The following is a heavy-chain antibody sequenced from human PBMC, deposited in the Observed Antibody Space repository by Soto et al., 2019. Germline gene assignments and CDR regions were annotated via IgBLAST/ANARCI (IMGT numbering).Heavy chain of an antibody. Sequence: PSETLSVTWTVSGGSISSYYWSWIRQPPGKGLEWIGYIYYSGSTNYNPSLKSRVTISVDTSKNQFSLKLSSVTAADTAVYYCARHLAVAGTVDYWGQGTLVTVSS. CDR1: GGSISSYY. V-gene: IGHV4-59*08. CDR3: ARHLAVAGTVDY. J-gene: IGHJ4*02. CDR2: IYYSGST. D-gene: IGHD6-19*01.